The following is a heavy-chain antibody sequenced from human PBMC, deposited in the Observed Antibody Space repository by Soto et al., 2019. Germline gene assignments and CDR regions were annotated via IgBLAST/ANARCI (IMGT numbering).Heavy chain of an antibody. Sequence: SETLSLTCAVYGGSFSGYYWSWIRQPPGKGLEWIGEINHSGSTNYNPSLKSRVTISVDTSKNQFSLKLSSVTAADTAVYYCARWGIVVTTRLLNVFDIWGHGTLVTVSS. CDR3: ARWGIVVTTRLLNVFDI. D-gene: IGHD5-12*01. V-gene: IGHV4-34*01. CDR1: GGSFSGYY. J-gene: IGHJ3*02. CDR2: INHSGST.